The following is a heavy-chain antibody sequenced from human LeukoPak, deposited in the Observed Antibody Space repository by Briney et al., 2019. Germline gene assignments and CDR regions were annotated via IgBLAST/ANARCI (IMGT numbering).Heavy chain of an antibody. V-gene: IGHV1-18*01. D-gene: IGHD3-10*01. CDR3: ARGGSITNLYYYYMDV. Sequence: ASVKVSCKASGYTFTSYGISWVRQAPGQGLEWMGWISAYNGNTNYAQKFQGRVTITADESTSTAYMELSSLRSEDTAVYYCARGGSITNLYYYYMDVWGKGTTVTISS. J-gene: IGHJ6*03. CDR1: GYTFTSYG. CDR2: ISAYNGNT.